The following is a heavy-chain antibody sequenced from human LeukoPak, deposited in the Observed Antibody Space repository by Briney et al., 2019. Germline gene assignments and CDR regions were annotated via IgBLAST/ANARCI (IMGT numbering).Heavy chain of an antibody. J-gene: IGHJ4*02. V-gene: IGHV3-30*18. Sequence: GGSLRLSCAASGFTFSSYGMHWVRQAPGKGLEWVAVISYDGSNKYYADSVKGRFTISRGNSKNTLYLQMNSLRAEDTAVYYCAKDSYSKGDFWGQGVLVTVSS. CDR3: AKDSYSKGDF. CDR2: ISYDGSNK. D-gene: IGHD6-13*01. CDR1: GFTFSSYG.